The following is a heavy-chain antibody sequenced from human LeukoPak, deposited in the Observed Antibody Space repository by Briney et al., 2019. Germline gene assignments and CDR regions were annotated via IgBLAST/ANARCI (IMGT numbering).Heavy chain of an antibody. CDR1: GDSVSNSLYY. V-gene: IGHV4-61*01. J-gene: IGHJ4*02. CDR3: ARVLRAASWRSYDY. CDR2: IYYNGGT. Sequence: SETLSLTCTVSGDSVSNSLYYWRWIRQPPGTGLEWIGYIYYNGGTNYNPSLKSRVTISIDTSTNQFSLRLNSMTAADTAVYYCARVLRAASWRSYDYWGQGSLVTVSS. D-gene: IGHD5-18*01.